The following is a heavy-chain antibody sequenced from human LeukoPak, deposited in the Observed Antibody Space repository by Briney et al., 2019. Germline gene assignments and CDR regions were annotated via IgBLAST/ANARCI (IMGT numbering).Heavy chain of an antibody. CDR2: VYYGGTT. CDR1: GGSINSRSYY. V-gene: IGHV4-39*01. Sequence: SETLSLTYTVSGGSINSRSYYWGWIRQPPGKGLEWIGSVYYGGTTYYNPSLKSRVTISEDTSKNQFSLKLSSVTAANTAVYYCARRATTVTTGYYYYMDVWGQGTTVTVSS. CDR3: ARRATTVTTGYYYYMDV. D-gene: IGHD4-17*01. J-gene: IGHJ6*03.